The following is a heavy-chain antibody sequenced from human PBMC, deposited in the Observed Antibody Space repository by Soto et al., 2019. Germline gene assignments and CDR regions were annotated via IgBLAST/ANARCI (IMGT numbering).Heavy chain of an antibody. D-gene: IGHD3-3*01. V-gene: IGHV1-69*13. CDR1: GGTFSSYA. CDR2: IIPIFGTA. CDR3: ARYYDFWSGQNWFDP. J-gene: IGHJ5*02. Sequence: SVKVSCKASGGTFSSYAISWVRQAPGQGLEWMGGIIPIFGTANYAQKFQGRVTITADESTSTAYMELSSLRSEDTAVYYCARYYDFWSGQNWFDPWGQGTLVTVSS.